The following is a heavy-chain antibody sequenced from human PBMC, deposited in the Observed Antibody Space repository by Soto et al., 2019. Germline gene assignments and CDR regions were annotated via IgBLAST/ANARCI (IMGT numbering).Heavy chain of an antibody. CDR1: GFTFGSYW. V-gene: IGHV3-7*01. Sequence: EVQLVESGGGLVQPGGSLRLSCAVSGFTFGSYWMKWVRLIPGKGLEWVAYIKPDGSATYYVDSVKGRFTISRDNAKNSLYLQVNSLRVEDTSVYYCARAGYCGPGCYYYFDYWGQGTLVTVSS. CDR2: IKPDGSAT. CDR3: ARAGYCGPGCYYYFDY. J-gene: IGHJ4*02. D-gene: IGHD2-21*02.